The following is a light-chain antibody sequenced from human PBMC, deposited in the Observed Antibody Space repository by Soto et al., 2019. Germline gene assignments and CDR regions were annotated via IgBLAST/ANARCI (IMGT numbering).Light chain of an antibody. J-gene: IGLJ3*02. CDR1: TSDIGTYNY. V-gene: IGLV2-14*01. CDR3: SSYTSSATLV. Sequence: QSALTQPASVSGSPGQSITISCSGATSDIGTYNYVSWYQHHPGKVPKVIIYEVSNRPSGVSNRFSGSKSGNTASLTISGLQAEDEDDYYCSSYTSSATLVFGGGTKLTVL. CDR2: EVS.